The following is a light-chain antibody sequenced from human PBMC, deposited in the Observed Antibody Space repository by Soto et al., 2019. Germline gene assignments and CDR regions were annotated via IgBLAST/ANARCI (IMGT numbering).Light chain of an antibody. V-gene: IGLV2-14*01. Sequence: QSALTQPASVSGSPGQSITISCTGTNSDFGAYNYVSWYQQYPGKVPKLLIYNVSNRPSGVSNRFSGSKSGNTASLTISGLQAEDEADYFCTSYTSGSLYVFGTGTKVTVL. CDR1: NSDFGAYNY. CDR3: TSYTSGSLYV. J-gene: IGLJ1*01. CDR2: NVS.